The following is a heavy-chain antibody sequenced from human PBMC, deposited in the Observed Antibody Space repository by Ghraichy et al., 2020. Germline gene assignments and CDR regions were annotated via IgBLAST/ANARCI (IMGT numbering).Heavy chain of an antibody. CDR3: CDLDRSGYFYE. V-gene: IGHV3-7*01. Sequence: LSLTCAASGFSFRTYWMSWVRQAPGKGLEWVANIKQDASEKHYLDSVKGRFTISRDNAKNSLYLQMNSLRVEDTAVYYCCDLDRSGYFYEWGQGTLVTVSS. J-gene: IGHJ4*02. CDR1: GFSFRTYW. D-gene: IGHD3-22*01. CDR2: IKQDASEK.